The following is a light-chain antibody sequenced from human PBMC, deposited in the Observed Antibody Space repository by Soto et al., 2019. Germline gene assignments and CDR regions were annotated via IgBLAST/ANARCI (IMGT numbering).Light chain of an antibody. Sequence: DIQMTQSPSTLSASVGDRVTITCRASQSISSWLAWYQQKPGKAPKLLIYKASWLETGVPSRFSGSGSGTEFTLTISSLQPDDFATYYCQQYNSYSTFGQGTKVDIK. CDR2: KAS. CDR1: QSISSW. J-gene: IGKJ1*01. V-gene: IGKV1-5*03. CDR3: QQYNSYST.